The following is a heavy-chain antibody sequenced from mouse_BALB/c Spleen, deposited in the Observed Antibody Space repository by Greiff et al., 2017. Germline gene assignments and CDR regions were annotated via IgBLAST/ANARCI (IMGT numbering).Heavy chain of an antibody. V-gene: IGHV5-6-4*01. D-gene: IGHD1-1*01. J-gene: IGHJ1*01. Sequence: EVQGVESGGGLVKPGGSLKLSCAASGFTFSSYTMSWVRQTPEKRLEWVATISSGGSYTYYPDSVKGRFTISRDNAKNTLYPQMSSLKSEDTAMYYCTREGTVVGGSYFDVWGAGTTVTVSS. CDR2: ISSGGSYT. CDR3: TREGTVVGGSYFDV. CDR1: GFTFSSYT.